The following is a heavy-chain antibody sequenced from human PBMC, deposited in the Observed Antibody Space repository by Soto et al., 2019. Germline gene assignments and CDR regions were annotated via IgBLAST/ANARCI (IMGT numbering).Heavy chain of an antibody. J-gene: IGHJ4*02. CDR2: ITGSGDRT. CDR3: AKGLGSGSYAARDS. CDR1: GFTFSSYA. V-gene: IGHV3-23*01. D-gene: IGHD1-26*01. Sequence: EVQLLESGGGLVQPGGSLRLSCAASGFTFSSYALSWVRQAPGKGLEWVSAITGSGDRTYYADSVKGRFTVSRDNSKNTLSLEMSSLSAEDTALYYCAKGLGSGSYAARDSWGQGTLVTVSS.